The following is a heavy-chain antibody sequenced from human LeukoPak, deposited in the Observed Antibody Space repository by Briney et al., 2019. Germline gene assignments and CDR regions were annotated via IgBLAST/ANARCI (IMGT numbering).Heavy chain of an antibody. Sequence: PSETLSLTCTVSGGSISSYYWSWIRQPAGKGLECIGRIYTSGSTNYNPSLKSRVTMSVDTSENHFSLKLSSVTAADTAVYYCARGPYYDSSKTSAFDIWGQGTMVTVSS. D-gene: IGHD3-22*01. V-gene: IGHV4-4*07. CDR2: IYTSGST. CDR3: ARGPYYDSSKTSAFDI. J-gene: IGHJ3*02. CDR1: GGSISSYY.